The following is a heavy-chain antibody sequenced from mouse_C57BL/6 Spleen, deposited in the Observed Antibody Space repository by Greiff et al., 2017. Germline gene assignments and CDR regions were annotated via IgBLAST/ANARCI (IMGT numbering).Heavy chain of an antibody. CDR2: IHPNSGST. CDR3: ARPGYGNYFYAMDY. J-gene: IGHJ4*01. V-gene: IGHV1-64*01. D-gene: IGHD2-10*02. CDR1: GYTFTSYW. Sequence: QVQLQQPGAELVKPGASVKLSCKASGYTFTSYWMHWVKQRPGQGLEWIGMIHPNSGSTNYNEKFKSKATLTVDKSSSTAYMQLSSLTSEDSAVYYGARPGYGNYFYAMDYWGQGTSVTVSS.